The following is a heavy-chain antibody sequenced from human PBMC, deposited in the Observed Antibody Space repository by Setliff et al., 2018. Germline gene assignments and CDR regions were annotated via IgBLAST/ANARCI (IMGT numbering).Heavy chain of an antibody. V-gene: IGHV1-69*13. CDR1: GGTFSNYG. Sequence: SVKVPCKASGGTFSNYGITWVRQAPGQGLEWMGGIIPMFRSGNYPQRFQGRVTITADESTSTVYMELTSLRVEDTAVYYCARGKLDVVAAGGKFCAMDVWGQGTAVTVSS. CDR2: IIPMFRSG. J-gene: IGHJ6*02. CDR3: ARGKLDVVAAGGKFCAMDV. D-gene: IGHD6-13*01.